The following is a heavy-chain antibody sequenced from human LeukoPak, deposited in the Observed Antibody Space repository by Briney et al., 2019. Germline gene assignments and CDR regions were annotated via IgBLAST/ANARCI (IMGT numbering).Heavy chain of an antibody. CDR3: ARYSYGAKGFDY. Sequence: SQTLSLTCTASGGSISSGGYYWSWIRQHPGKGLEWIGYIYYSGSTYYNPSLKSRVTISVDTSKNQFSLKLSSVTAADTAVYYCARYSYGAKGFDYWGQGTLVTVSS. CDR1: GGSISSGGYY. J-gene: IGHJ4*02. D-gene: IGHD5-18*01. CDR2: IYYSGST. V-gene: IGHV4-31*03.